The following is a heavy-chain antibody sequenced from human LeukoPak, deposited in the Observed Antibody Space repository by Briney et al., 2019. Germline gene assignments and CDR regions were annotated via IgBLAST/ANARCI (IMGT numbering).Heavy chain of an antibody. Sequence: SETLSLTCAVYGGSFSGYYWSWIRQPPGKGLEWIGSIYHSGSTYYNPSLKSRVTISVDTSKNQFSLKLSSVTAADTAVYYCARLTDYGDYGVDYWGQGTLVTVSS. D-gene: IGHD4-17*01. CDR3: ARLTDYGDYGVDY. CDR1: GGSFSGYY. J-gene: IGHJ4*02. V-gene: IGHV4-34*01. CDR2: IYHSGST.